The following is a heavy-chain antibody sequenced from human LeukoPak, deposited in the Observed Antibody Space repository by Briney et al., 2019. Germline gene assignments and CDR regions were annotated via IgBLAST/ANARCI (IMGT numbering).Heavy chain of an antibody. V-gene: IGHV4-30-4*01. D-gene: IGHD3-22*01. J-gene: IGHJ5*02. CDR3: ARPYYYDSRIDP. Sequence: SQTLSLTCTVSGGSISSGDYYWSWIRQPPGKGLEWIAYTYYSGSTYYNPSLKSRVTMSADTSKNRLSLKLSSVTAADTAVYYCARPYYYDSRIDPWGQGILVTVSS. CDR2: TYYSGST. CDR1: GGSISSGDYY.